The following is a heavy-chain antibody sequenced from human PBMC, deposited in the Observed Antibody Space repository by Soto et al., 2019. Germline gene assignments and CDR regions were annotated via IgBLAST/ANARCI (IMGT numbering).Heavy chain of an antibody. D-gene: IGHD1-26*01. CDR2: ISYDGSNK. CDR1: GFTFSSYG. CDR3: AKESTEKYSGSYFDY. Sequence: LRLSCAASGFTFSSYGMHWVRQAPGKGLEWVAVISYDGSNKYYADSVKGRFTISRDNSKNTLYLQMNSLRAEDTAVYYCAKESTEKYSGSYFDYWGQGTLVTVSS. J-gene: IGHJ4*02. V-gene: IGHV3-30*18.